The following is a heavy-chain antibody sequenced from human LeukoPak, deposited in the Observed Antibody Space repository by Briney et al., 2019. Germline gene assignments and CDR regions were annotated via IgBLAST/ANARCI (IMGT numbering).Heavy chain of an antibody. CDR3: ARGGLLRYFDWLLYSY. Sequence: ASVKVSCKASGYTFTSYDINWVRQATGQGLEWMGWMNPNSGNTAYAQKFQGRVTMTRDTSISTAYMELSRLRSDDTAVYYCARGGLLRYFDWLLYSYWGQGTLVTVSS. D-gene: IGHD3-9*01. CDR1: GYTFTSYD. V-gene: IGHV1-8*01. J-gene: IGHJ4*02. CDR2: MNPNSGNT.